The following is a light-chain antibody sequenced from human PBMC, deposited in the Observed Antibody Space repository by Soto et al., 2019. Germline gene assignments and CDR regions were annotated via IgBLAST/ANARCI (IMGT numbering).Light chain of an antibody. J-gene: IGKJ5*01. Sequence: EIVLTQSPGTLSLSPGEIATLSCRASQSVTSNYLAWYQQKPGQAPRLLIYDASNRATGTPDRFLGRGSGTDFTLIISRLEPEDFAVYYCQQYVDSPITFGQGTRLEIK. CDR1: QSVTSNY. CDR2: DAS. CDR3: QQYVDSPIT. V-gene: IGKV3-20*01.